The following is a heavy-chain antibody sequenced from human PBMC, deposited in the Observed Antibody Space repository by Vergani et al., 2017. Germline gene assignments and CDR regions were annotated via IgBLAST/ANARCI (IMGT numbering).Heavy chain of an antibody. D-gene: IGHD6-25*01. V-gene: IGHV4-31*03. CDR1: GGSISSGGYY. J-gene: IGHJ6*03. CDR3: ARVDTQVPATSHFYYMDV. CDR2: IYYSGST. Sequence: QVQLQESGPGLVKPSQTLSLTCTVSGGSISSGGYYWSWIRQHPGKGLEWIGYIYYSGSTYYNPSLKSRLTISVDTSQNQFSLKLRSVTAADTAVYYCARVDTQVPATSHFYYMDVWCKGTTVVVSS.